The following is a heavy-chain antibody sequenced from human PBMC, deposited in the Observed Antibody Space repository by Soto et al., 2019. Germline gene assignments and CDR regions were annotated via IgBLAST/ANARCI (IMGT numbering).Heavy chain of an antibody. CDR1: GFTFSSHW. D-gene: IGHD3-3*01. J-gene: IGHJ4*02. V-gene: IGHV3-74*01. CDR3: ARDSSQYYDFWSGFYTYFDY. Sequence: GGSLRLSCAASGFTFSSHWMHWVRQAPGKGLMCVSRINSDGSTTNYADSVKGRFTISRDNAKKTLYLQMNSLRVDDTAVYYCARDSSQYYDFWSGFYTYFDYWGQGALVNVSS. CDR2: INSDGSTT.